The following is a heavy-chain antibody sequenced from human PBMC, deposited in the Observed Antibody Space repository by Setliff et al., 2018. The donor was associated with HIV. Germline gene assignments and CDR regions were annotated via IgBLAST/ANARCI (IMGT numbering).Heavy chain of an antibody. D-gene: IGHD6-19*01. CDR2: IRSDGSNK. CDR1: GLTFSNCG. CDR3: AKGRYSSGANYYYYYMDV. Sequence: GGSLRLSCATSGLTFSNCGMHWVRQAPGKGLEWVASIRSDGSNKYYADSVTGRFTISRDDSKNTLYLQMNSLRAEDTAVYYCAKGRYSSGANYYYYYMDVWGKGTTVTVSS. V-gene: IGHV3-30*02. J-gene: IGHJ6*03.